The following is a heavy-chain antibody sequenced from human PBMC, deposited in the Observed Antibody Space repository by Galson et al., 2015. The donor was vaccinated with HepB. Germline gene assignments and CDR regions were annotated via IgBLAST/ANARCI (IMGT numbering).Heavy chain of an antibody. CDR2: ISSSSRTI. CDR3: ARGNTVVTPDSNYFDY. Sequence: SLRLSCAASGFTFSTYSMNWVRQAPGKGLEWVSYISSSSRTIYYADSVKGRFTISRVNAQNSLYLQMNSLRAEDTAVYYCARGNTVVTPDSNYFDYWGQGTLVTVSS. CDR1: GFTFSTYS. D-gene: IGHD4-23*01. J-gene: IGHJ4*02. V-gene: IGHV3-48*04.